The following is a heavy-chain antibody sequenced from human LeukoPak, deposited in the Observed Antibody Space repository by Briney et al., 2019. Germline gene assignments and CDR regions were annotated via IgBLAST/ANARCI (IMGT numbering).Heavy chain of an antibody. Sequence: SETLSLTCAVYGGSFSGYYWSWIRQPPGKGLEWIGEINHSGSTNYNPSLKSRVTISVDTSKNQFSLKLSSVTAADTAVYYCAKGGAVVAASYFDYWGQGTLVTVSS. J-gene: IGHJ4*02. V-gene: IGHV4-34*01. CDR1: GGSFSGYY. CDR3: AKGGAVVAASYFDY. D-gene: IGHD2-15*01. CDR2: INHSGST.